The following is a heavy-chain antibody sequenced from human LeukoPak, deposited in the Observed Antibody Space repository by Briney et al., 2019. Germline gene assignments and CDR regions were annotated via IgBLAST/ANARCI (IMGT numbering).Heavy chain of an antibody. D-gene: IGHD3-22*01. J-gene: IGHJ4*02. Sequence: PSETLSLTCTVSGGSISSSSYYWGWTRQPPGKGLEWIGSIYYSGSTYYNPSLKSRVTISVDTSKNQFSLKLSSVTAADTAVYYCASGVDSSGGVDYWGQGTLVTVSS. CDR1: GGSISSSSYY. CDR2: IYYSGST. V-gene: IGHV4-39*01. CDR3: ASGVDSSGGVDY.